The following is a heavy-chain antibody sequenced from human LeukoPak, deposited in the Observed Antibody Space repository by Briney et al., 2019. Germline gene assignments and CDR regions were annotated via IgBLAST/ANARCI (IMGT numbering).Heavy chain of an antibody. CDR3: TRQEGATTPGY. V-gene: IGHV3-73*01. CDR2: IRSKANSYAT. CDR1: GFTFSGSA. Sequence: GGSLKLSCAASGFTFSGSAMHWVRQASGKGLVCVGRIRSKANSYATAYAASVKGRFTISRDDSKNTAYLQMNSLKTEDTAVYYCTRQEGATTPGYWGQGTLVTVSS. J-gene: IGHJ4*02. D-gene: IGHD1-26*01.